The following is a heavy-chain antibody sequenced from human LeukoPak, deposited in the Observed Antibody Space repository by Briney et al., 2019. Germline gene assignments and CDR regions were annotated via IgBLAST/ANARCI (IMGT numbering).Heavy chain of an antibody. Sequence: SVGSLRLSCAASGVTFSSYTMNWVRQAPGKGLEWVSSISSRRSYIYYGRFTISRDNAKNSLYLQMNSLRAEDTAVYYCERGYDGNSGVDYWGQGGLV. V-gene: IGHV3-21*01. CDR1: GVTFSSYT. CDR3: ERGYDGNSGVDY. CDR2: ISSRRSYI. D-gene: IGHD4-23*01. J-gene: IGHJ4*02.